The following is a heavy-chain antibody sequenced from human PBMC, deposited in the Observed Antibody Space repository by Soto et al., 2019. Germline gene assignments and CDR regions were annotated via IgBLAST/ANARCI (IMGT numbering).Heavy chain of an antibody. CDR1: GGTFSSYT. J-gene: IGHJ4*02. Sequence: QVQLVQSGAEVKKPGSSVKVSCKASGGTFSSYTISWVRQAPGQGLEWMGRIIPILGIANYAQKFQGRVTITADKSTSTGYMELSSLRSEDTAVYYCARTFTYDILPQWGQGTLVTVSS. D-gene: IGHD3-9*01. CDR2: IIPILGIA. CDR3: ARTFTYDILPQ. V-gene: IGHV1-69*02.